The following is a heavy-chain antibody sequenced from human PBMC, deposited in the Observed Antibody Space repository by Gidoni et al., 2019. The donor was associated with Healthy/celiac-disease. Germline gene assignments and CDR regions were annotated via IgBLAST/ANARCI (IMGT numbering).Heavy chain of an antibody. D-gene: IGHD1-1*01. V-gene: IGHV3-23*01. J-gene: IGHJ4*02. Sequence: EVQLLESGGGLVQPGGSLRISCAASGFTFSSYAMSWVRQAPGKGLEWVSAISGSGCSTYYADSVKGRFTISRDNSKNTLYLQMNSLRAEDTAVYYCAKDRTGEEGMFDYWGQGTLVTVSS. CDR1: GFTFSSYA. CDR3: AKDRTGEEGMFDY. CDR2: ISGSGCST.